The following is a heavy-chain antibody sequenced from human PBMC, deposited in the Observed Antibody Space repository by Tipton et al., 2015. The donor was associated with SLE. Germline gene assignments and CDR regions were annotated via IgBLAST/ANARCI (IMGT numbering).Heavy chain of an antibody. CDR1: GGAISSDSHY. Sequence: TLSLTCTVSGGAISSDSHYWTWIRQPAGKGLELIGRIHTGGSTNYNPSLKSRVTISLDKSKNLFSLNLASVTAADTAAYYCATGSGSLRYWGQGLQVTVSS. J-gene: IGHJ4*02. CDR3: ATGSGSLRY. D-gene: IGHD6-6*01. V-gene: IGHV4-61*02. CDR2: IHTGGST.